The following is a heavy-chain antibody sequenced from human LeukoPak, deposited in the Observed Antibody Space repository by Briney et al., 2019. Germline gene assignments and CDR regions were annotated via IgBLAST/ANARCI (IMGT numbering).Heavy chain of an antibody. CDR1: GFTFSSYE. D-gene: IGHD2-21*02. V-gene: IGHV3-48*03. Sequence: GGSLRLSCAASGFTFSSYEMKWVRQAPGKGLEWVSYISSSGSTIYYADSVKGRFTISRDNAKNSVYLQMNTLTAEDTAVYYCARGLCGGDCYDYWGQGTLVTVSS. J-gene: IGHJ4*02. CDR2: ISSSGSTI. CDR3: ARGLCGGDCYDY.